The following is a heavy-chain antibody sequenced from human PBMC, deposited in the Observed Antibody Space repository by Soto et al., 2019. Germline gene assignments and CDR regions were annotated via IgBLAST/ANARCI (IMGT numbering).Heavy chain of an antibody. Sequence: SETLSLTCTVSGGSISSYYWSWIRQPPGKGLEWIGYIYYSGSTNYNPSLKSRVTISVDTSKNQFSLKLSSVTAADTAVYYCARDGSIQPDYFDYWGQGTLVTVSS. CDR2: IYYSGST. D-gene: IGHD5-18*01. CDR1: GGSISSYY. J-gene: IGHJ4*02. V-gene: IGHV4-59*01. CDR3: ARDGSIQPDYFDY.